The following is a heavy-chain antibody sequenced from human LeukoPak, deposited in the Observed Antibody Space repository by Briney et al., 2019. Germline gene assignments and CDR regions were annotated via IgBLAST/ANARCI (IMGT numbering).Heavy chain of an antibody. V-gene: IGHV4-59*11. Sequence: SETLSLTCTVSRGSISSHHWSWIRQPPAKELAWIGYIYYSGSTNYIPSLKSRVTISVDTSKNQFSLKLSSVTAADTAVYYCARGPPNYYDFWSGYPYYFDYWGQGTLVTVSS. D-gene: IGHD3-3*01. CDR1: RGSISSHH. J-gene: IGHJ4*02. CDR2: IYYSGST. CDR3: ARGPPNYYDFWSGYPYYFDY.